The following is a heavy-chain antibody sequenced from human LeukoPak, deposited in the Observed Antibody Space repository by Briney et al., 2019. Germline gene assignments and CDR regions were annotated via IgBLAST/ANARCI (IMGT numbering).Heavy chain of an antibody. Sequence: ASVKVSCKASGYTFTSYGISWVRQAPGQGLEWMGWISAYNGNTNYAQKLQGRVTMTTDTSTSTAYMELRSLRSDDTAVYYCARDPSLRYFDWLDSLYYFDYWGQGTLVTVSS. CDR1: GYTFTSYG. J-gene: IGHJ4*02. CDR2: ISAYNGNT. V-gene: IGHV1-18*01. D-gene: IGHD3-9*01. CDR3: ARDPSLRYFDWLDSLYYFDY.